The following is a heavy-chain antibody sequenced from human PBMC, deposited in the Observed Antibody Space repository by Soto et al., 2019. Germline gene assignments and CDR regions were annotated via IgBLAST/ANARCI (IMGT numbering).Heavy chain of an antibody. CDR1: GGSISSGGYY. CDR3: ARSFHENCSGGSCYLDY. CDR2: IYYSGST. D-gene: IGHD2-15*01. Sequence: PSETLSLTCTVSGGSISSGGYYWSWIRQHPGKGLEWIGYIYYSGSTYYNPSLKSRVTISVDTSKNQFSLKLSSVTAADTAVYYCARSFHENCSGGSCYLDYWGQGTLVTVSS. V-gene: IGHV4-31*03. J-gene: IGHJ4*02.